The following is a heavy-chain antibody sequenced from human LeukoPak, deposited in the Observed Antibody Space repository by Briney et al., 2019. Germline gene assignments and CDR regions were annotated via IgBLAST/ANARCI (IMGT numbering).Heavy chain of an antibody. CDR1: GGSIGSGGYY. D-gene: IGHD3-22*01. CDR3: ARDTGRDGYYYDSSGLDY. Sequence: SETLSLTCTVSGGSIGSGGYYWSWIRQPPGKGLEWIGYIYHSGSTYYNPSLKSRVTISVDRSKNQFSLKLSSVTAADTAVYYCARDTGRDGYYYDSSGLDYWGQGTLVTVSS. J-gene: IGHJ4*02. V-gene: IGHV4-30-2*01. CDR2: IYHSGST.